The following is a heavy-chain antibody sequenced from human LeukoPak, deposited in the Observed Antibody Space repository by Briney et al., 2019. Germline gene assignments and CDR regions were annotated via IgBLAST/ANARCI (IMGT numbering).Heavy chain of an antibody. CDR3: ARRDRYCSSSICPIDY. CDR2: IYHSGST. J-gene: IGHJ4*02. Sequence: PSETLSLTCAVPGYSLSSGYYWGWIRQPPGKGLGWIGSIYHSGSTHYNPSLKSRVTISVDTSKNQFSLKLSPVTAPDTAVYYCARRDRYCSSSICPIDYWGQGTLVTVSS. D-gene: IGHD2-2*01. CDR1: GYSLSSGYY. V-gene: IGHV4-38-2*01.